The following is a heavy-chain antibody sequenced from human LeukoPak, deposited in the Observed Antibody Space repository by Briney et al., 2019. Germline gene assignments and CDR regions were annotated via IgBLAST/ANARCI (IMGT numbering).Heavy chain of an antibody. Sequence: GGSLRLSCAASGFTFSSYSMNWVRQAPGKGLEWVSYISSSGSTIYYADSVKGRFTISRDNSKNTLYLQMNSLRAEDTAVYYCAKKGGALVVTHFDYWGQGTLVTVSS. J-gene: IGHJ4*02. D-gene: IGHD3-22*01. CDR1: GFTFSSYS. CDR2: ISSSGSTI. CDR3: AKKGGALVVTHFDY. V-gene: IGHV3-48*01.